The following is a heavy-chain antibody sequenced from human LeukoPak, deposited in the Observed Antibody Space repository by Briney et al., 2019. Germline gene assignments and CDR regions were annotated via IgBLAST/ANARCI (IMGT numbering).Heavy chain of an antibody. J-gene: IGHJ6*03. CDR1: GFTFSSYS. D-gene: IGHD4-17*01. V-gene: IGHV3-21*04. Sequence: GGSLRLSCAASGFTFSSYSMNWVRQAPGKGLEWVSSISSSSSYKYYADSVKGRFTISRDNAKNSLYLQMNSLRAEDTAVYYCAKVVDDYGDYDISYYMDVWGKGTTGTVSS. CDR3: AKVVDDYGDYDISYYMDV. CDR2: ISSSSSYK.